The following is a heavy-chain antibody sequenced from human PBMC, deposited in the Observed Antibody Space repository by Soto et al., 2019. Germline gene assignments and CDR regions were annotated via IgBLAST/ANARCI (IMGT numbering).Heavy chain of an antibody. CDR1: GGTFSSYA. J-gene: IGHJ4*02. CDR2: IIPIFGTA. V-gene: IGHV1-69*01. Sequence: QVQLVQSGAEVKKPGSSVKVSCKASGGTFSSYAISWVRQAPGQGLERMGGIIPIFGTANYAQKFQGRVTITADESTSTAYMELSSLRSEDTAVYYCASFIAARRPRSPFDYWGQGTLVTVSS. CDR3: ASFIAARRPRSPFDY. D-gene: IGHD6-6*01.